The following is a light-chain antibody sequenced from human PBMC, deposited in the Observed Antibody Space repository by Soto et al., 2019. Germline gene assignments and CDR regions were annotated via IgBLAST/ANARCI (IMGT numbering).Light chain of an antibody. CDR1: SSDIGAYDY. V-gene: IGLV2-14*03. J-gene: IGLJ2*01. Sequence: SALTQPASVSGSPGQSITISCTGTSSDIGAYDYVSWFQQYSGKAPTLIIYEVRFRPSGVSSRFSGSKSGNTASLTISGLQTEDEADYYCGSYASATLIFGGGTKVTVL. CDR3: GSYASATLI. CDR2: EVR.